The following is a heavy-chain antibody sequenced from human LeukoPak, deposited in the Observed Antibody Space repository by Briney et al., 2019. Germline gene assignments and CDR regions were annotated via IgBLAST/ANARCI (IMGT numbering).Heavy chain of an antibody. D-gene: IGHD3-22*01. CDR1: GFTFSSYS. V-gene: IGHV3-21*01. Sequence: GGSLRLSCAASGFTFSSYSMTWVRQAPGQGLEWVSSISSSSSYIYYADSVQGRFTISRDNAQNSMYLQMNSLSAEDTAVYYWARDRHPVYYCESSGYFGVGDAIDIWGQGTMVTVSS. CDR2: ISSSSSYI. CDR3: ARDRHPVYYCESSGYFGVGDAIDI. J-gene: IGHJ3*02.